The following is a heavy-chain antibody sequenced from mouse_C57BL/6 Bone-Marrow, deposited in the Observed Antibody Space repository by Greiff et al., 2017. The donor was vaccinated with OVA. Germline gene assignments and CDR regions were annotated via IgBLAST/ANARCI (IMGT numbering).Heavy chain of an antibody. CDR3: ASRDYYGSSHWYFDV. V-gene: IGHV1-55*01. Sequence: QVQLQQPGAELVKPGASVKMSCKASGYTFTSYWITWVKQRPGQGLEWIGDIYPGSGSTNYNEKFKSKATLTADKSSSTAYMELRSLTSEDSAVYFCASRDYYGSSHWYFDVWGTGTTVTVSS. CDR1: GYTFTSYW. J-gene: IGHJ1*03. D-gene: IGHD1-1*01. CDR2: IYPGSGST.